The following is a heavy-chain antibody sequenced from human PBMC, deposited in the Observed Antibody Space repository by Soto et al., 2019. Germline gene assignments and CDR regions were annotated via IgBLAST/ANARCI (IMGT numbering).Heavy chain of an antibody. CDR1: GGTFSSYA. J-gene: IGHJ6*02. CDR2: IIPIFGTA. CDR3: ARGGTYVYYYYYGMDV. V-gene: IGHV1-69*13. D-gene: IGHD3-16*01. Sequence: GASVKVSCKASGGTFSSYAISWVRQAPGQGLEWMGGIIPIFGTANYAQKFQGRVTITADESTSTAYMELSSLRSEDTAVYYCARGGTYVYYYYYGMDVWGQGTTVTVSS.